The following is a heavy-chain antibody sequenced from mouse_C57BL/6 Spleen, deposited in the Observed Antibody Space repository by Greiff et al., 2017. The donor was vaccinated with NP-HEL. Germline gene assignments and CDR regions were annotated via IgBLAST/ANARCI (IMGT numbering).Heavy chain of an antibody. V-gene: IGHV1-69*01. J-gene: IGHJ3*01. CDR1: GYTFTSYW. CDR2: IDPSDSYT. CDR3: AIISPEDAY. Sequence: QVQLQQPGAELVMPGASVKLSCKASGYTFTSYWMHWVKQRPGQGLEWIGEIDPSDSYTNYNQKFQGKSTLTVDKSSSTAYMQPSSLTSDDSAVYYCAIISPEDAYWGQGTLVTVSA.